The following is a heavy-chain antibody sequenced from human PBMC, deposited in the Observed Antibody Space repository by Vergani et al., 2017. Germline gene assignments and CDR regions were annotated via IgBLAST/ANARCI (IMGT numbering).Heavy chain of an antibody. CDR1: GFTFSSYS. Sequence: EVQLVESGGGLVKPGGSLRLSCAASGFTFSSYSMNWVRQAPGKGLEWVSSISSSSSYIYYAYSVKGRFTISRDNAKNSLYLQMNSLRAEDTAVYYCAKQYYMDVWGKGTTVTVSS. CDR2: ISSSSSYI. V-gene: IGHV3-21*01. CDR3: AKQYYMDV. J-gene: IGHJ6*03.